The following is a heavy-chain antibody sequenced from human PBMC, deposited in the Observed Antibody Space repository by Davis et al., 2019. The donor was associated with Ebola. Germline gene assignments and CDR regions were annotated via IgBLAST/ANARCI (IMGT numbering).Heavy chain of an antibody. V-gene: IGHV3-23*01. CDR1: GDNFRRHA. D-gene: IGHD4-11*01. CDR2: LSGSGGLS. J-gene: IGHJ6*02. CDR3: ARGGETVTGTASHGMDV. Sequence: GESLKISCAASGDNFRRHAMSWVRQAPGKGLEWVSALSGSGGLSYYADSVKGRFTLSRDNSKNTLYLQMNSLTAEDTAFYYCARGGETVTGTASHGMDVWGQGTTVTVSS.